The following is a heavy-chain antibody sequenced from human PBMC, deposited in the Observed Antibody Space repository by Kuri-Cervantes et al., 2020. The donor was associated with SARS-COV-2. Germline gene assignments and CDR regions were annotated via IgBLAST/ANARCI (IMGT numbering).Heavy chain of an antibody. D-gene: IGHD3-22*01. V-gene: IGHV4-34*01. CDR3: ARLNYDSSGYYADY. Sequence: ESLKISCAASGFTFSYYGMHWVRQAPGKGLEWIGEINHSGSTNYNPSLKSRVTISVDTSKNQFSLKLSSVTAADTAVYYCARLNYDSSGYYADYWGQGTLVTVSS. CDR2: INHSGST. CDR1: GFTFSYYG. J-gene: IGHJ4*02.